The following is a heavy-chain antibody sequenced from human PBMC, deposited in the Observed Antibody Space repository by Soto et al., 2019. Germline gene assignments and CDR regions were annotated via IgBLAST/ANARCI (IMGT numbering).Heavy chain of an antibody. Sequence: GGSLRLSCAASGFTFSSYGMHWVRQAPGKGLEWVAKIKQDGSEKDYVDSVKGRFTISRDNAKNSLYLHMNTLRAEDTAVYFCARGGRDAYDWFDPWGQGTRVTVSS. CDR3: ARGGRDAYDWFDP. D-gene: IGHD3-16*01. V-gene: IGHV3-7*01. CDR1: GFTFSSYG. CDR2: IKQDGSEK. J-gene: IGHJ5*02.